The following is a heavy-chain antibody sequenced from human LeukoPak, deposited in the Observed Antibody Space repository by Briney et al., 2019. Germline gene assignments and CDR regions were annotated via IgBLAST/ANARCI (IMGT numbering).Heavy chain of an antibody. D-gene: IGHD3-10*01. CDR3: ARASGSRDYYGMDV. CDR1: GGTFSSYA. V-gene: IGHV1-69*06. J-gene: IGHJ6*04. CDR2: IIPIFGTA. Sequence: ASVTVSCKASGGTFSSYAISWVRQAPGQGLEWMGGIIPIFGTANYAQKFQGRVTITADKSTSTAYMELSSLRSEDTAVYYCARASGSRDYYGMDVWGKGTTVTVSS.